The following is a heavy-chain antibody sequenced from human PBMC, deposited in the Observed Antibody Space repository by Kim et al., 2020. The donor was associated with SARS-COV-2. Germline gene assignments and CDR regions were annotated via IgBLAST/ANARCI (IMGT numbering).Heavy chain of an antibody. Sequence: PTYAQGFTGRFVFSLDTSVSTAYLQISSLKAEDTAVYYCAREEGITMIPIWGQGTMVTVSS. CDR2: P. D-gene: IGHD3-22*01. J-gene: IGHJ3*02. V-gene: IGHV7-4-1*02. CDR3: AREEGITMIPI.